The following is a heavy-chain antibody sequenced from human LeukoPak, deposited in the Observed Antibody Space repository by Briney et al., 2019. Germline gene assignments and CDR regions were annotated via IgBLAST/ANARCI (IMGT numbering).Heavy chain of an antibody. CDR1: GGSISSSSYY. Sequence: SETLSLTCTVSGGSISSSSYYWGWIRQPPGKGLEWIGSIYYSGSTYYNPSLKSRVTISVDTSKNQFSLKLSSVTAADTAVYYCASRGAYCSGGSCYSAASWFDPWGQGTLVTVSS. J-gene: IGHJ5*02. D-gene: IGHD2-15*01. CDR2: IYYSGST. V-gene: IGHV4-39*07. CDR3: ASRGAYCSGGSCYSAASWFDP.